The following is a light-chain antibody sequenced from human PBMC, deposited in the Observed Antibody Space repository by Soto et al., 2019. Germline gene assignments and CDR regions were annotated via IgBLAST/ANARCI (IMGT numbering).Light chain of an antibody. J-gene: IGKJ1*01. CDR3: QQYGSSPRT. CDR1: QSVSNNY. CDR2: GAS. V-gene: IGKV3-20*01. Sequence: EIVLTQSPGTLSLSPGERATLSCRASQSVSNNYLAWYQQKSGQAPRLLIYGASNRVTGIPDRFSGSGSGTDFTLTISRLEPEHFAVYYCQQYGSSPRTFGQGTQVEIK.